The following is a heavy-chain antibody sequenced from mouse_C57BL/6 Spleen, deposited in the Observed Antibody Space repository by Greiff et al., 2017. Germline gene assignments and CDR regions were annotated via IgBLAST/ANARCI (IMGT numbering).Heavy chain of an antibody. Sequence: VQLQESGPELVKPGASVKISCKASGYAFSSSWMHWVKQRPGRGLEWIGRIYPGDGDTNYNGTFKGKATLTADKPSSTAYMQLSSLPSEDSAVYFCAKSRPRWYFDVWGTGTSVTVSS. V-gene: IGHV1-82*01. CDR2: IYPGDGDT. D-gene: IGHD1-1*01. CDR1: GYAFSSSW. CDR3: AKSRPRWYFDV. J-gene: IGHJ1*03.